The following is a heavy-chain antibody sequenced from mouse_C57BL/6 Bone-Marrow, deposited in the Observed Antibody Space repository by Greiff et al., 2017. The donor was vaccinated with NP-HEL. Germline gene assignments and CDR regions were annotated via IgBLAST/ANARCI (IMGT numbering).Heavy chain of an antibody. D-gene: IGHD4-1*01. CDR2: IDPSDSYT. J-gene: IGHJ2*01. CDR1: GYTFTSYW. V-gene: IGHV1-69*01. Sequence: VQGVESGAELVMPGASVKLSCKASGYTFTSYWMHWVKQRHGQGLEWIGEIDPSDSYTNYNQKFKGKSTLTVDKSSSTAYMQLSSLTSEDSAVYYCARDTLGGDYWGQGTTLTVSS. CDR3: ARDTLGGDY.